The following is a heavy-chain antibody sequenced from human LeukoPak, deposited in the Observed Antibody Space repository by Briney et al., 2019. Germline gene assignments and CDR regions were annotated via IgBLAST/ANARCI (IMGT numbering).Heavy chain of an antibody. CDR1: GFTFSDYY. CDR3: AKGHSRLYYFDY. J-gene: IGHJ4*02. Sequence: PGGSLRLSCAASGFTFSDYYMSWIRQAPGKGLEWVSAISGSGGSTYYADSVKGRFTISRDNSKNTLYLQMNSLRAEDTAVYYCAKGHSRLYYFDYWGQGTLVTVSS. CDR2: ISGSGGST. V-gene: IGHV3-23*01. D-gene: IGHD5-18*01.